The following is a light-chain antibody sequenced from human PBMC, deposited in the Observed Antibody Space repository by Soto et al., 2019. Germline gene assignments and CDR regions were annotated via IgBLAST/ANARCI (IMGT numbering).Light chain of an antibody. J-gene: IGKJ1*01. V-gene: IGKV1-12*01. Sequence: DIQMTQSPSSVSASVGDRVTINCRASQGISSWLAWYQQKPGKAPEILIYDASSLESGVPSRFSGSGSGTEFTLTISSLQSEDFAVYYCQQYNNWPTFGQGTKVDIK. CDR2: DAS. CDR3: QQYNNWPT. CDR1: QGISSW.